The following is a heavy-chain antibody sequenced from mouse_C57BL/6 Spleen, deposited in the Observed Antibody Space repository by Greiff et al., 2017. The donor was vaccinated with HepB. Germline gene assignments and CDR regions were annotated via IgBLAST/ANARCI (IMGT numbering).Heavy chain of an antibody. CDR2: IDPSDSYT. CDR3: ARCYGNYWYFDV. J-gene: IGHJ1*03. CDR1: GYTFTSYW. D-gene: IGHD2-1*01. V-gene: IGHV1-69*01. Sequence: QVQLQQPGAELVMPGASVKLSCKASGYTFTSYWMHWVKQRPGQGLEWIGEIDPSDSYTNYNQKFKGKSTLTVDKSSSTAYMQLSSLTSEDSAVYYCARCYGNYWYFDVWGTGTTVTVSS.